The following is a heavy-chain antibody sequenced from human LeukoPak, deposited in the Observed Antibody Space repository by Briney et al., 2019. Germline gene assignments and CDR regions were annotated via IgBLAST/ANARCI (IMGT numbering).Heavy chain of an antibody. CDR3: ARDLNRYSYRMYYLDY. Sequence: ASVKVSCKASGYTFTSYAITWVRQAPGQGLEWMGWISAYNGNTNYAQNLQGRVTMTRDTSTSTAYMELRSLRSDDTAVYYCARDLNRYSYRMYYLDYWGQGSLVTVSS. CDR1: GYTFTSYA. D-gene: IGHD5-18*01. V-gene: IGHV1-18*01. J-gene: IGHJ4*02. CDR2: ISAYNGNT.